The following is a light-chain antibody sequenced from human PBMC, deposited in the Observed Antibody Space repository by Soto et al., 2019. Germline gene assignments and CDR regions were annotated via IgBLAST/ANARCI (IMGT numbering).Light chain of an antibody. CDR3: QQYNSYSRT. Sequence: IQLTQSPSSLSASVGDRVAITCRTSQSINNYLNWYQQKPGKAPKVLIYDATRLQSGVPSRFSGSGSGTEFTLTISSLQPDDFATYYCQQYNSYSRTFGQGTKVDIK. V-gene: IGKV1-5*01. CDR2: DAT. CDR1: QSINNY. J-gene: IGKJ1*01.